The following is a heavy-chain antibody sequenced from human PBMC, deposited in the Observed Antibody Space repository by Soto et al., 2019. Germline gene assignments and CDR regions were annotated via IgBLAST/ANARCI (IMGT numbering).Heavy chain of an antibody. CDR2: INHSGST. CDR3: AAKGYSYGPWDY. D-gene: IGHD5-18*01. Sequence: PSETLSLTCTVSGGSISSSSYYWGWIRQPPGKGLEWIGSINHSGSTNYNPSLKSRVTISVDTSKNQFSLKLSSVTAADTAVYYCAAKGYSYGPWDYWGQGTLVTVSS. J-gene: IGHJ4*02. CDR1: GGSISSSSYY. V-gene: IGHV4-39*07.